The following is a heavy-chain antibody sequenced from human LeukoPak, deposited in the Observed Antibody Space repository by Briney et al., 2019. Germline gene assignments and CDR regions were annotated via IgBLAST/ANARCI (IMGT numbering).Heavy chain of an antibody. Sequence: SVKVSCEASGGTFSSYAISWVRQAPGQGLEWMGRIIPILGIANYAQKFQGRVTITADKSTSTAYMELSSLRSEDTAVYYCARASGYCSSTSCPNWFDPWGQGTLVTVSS. CDR3: ARASGYCSSTSCPNWFDP. CDR1: GGTFSSYA. D-gene: IGHD2-2*01. CDR2: IIPILGIA. V-gene: IGHV1-69*04. J-gene: IGHJ5*02.